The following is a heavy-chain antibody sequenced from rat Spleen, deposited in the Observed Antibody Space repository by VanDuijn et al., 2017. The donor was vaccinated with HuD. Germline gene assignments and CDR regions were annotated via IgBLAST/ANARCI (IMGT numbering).Heavy chain of an antibody. Sequence: QVQLKESGPGLVKPSLTLSLTCTVSGFSLSNYGVIWVRQPPGKGLEWMGVIWTGGTTAYNSALKSRLNISRDTSKNQVFLKMNSLRTDDTGTYYCTRDSNNNYGAYWYFDFWGPGTMVTVSS. CDR2: IWTGGTT. D-gene: IGHD1-10*01. CDR1: GFSLSNYG. CDR3: TRDSNNNYGAYWYFDF. J-gene: IGHJ1*01. V-gene: IGHV2-13*01.